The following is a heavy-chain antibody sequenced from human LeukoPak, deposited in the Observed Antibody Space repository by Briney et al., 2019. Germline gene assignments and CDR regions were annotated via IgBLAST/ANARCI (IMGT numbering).Heavy chain of an antibody. J-gene: IGHJ6*02. Sequence: PGGSLRLSCAASGFTFSSYGMNWVRQAPGKGLEWVSSINGNGVNTYYADSVKGRFTISRDNSKNTLSLQMNSLRAEDTAVYFCAKVNWNYVAYYYYGMDVWGQGTTVTVPS. V-gene: IGHV3-23*01. CDR2: INGNGVNT. D-gene: IGHD1-7*01. CDR1: GFTFSSYG. CDR3: AKVNWNYVAYYYYGMDV.